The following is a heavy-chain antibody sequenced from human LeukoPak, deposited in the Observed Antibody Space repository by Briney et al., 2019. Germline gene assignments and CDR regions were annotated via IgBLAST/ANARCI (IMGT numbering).Heavy chain of an antibody. V-gene: IGHV4-39*07. Sequence: PSETLSLTCTVSGGSISSSNNYWGWIRQPPGKGLEWIGSIYYSGSTYYNPSLKSRVTISLDTSKNQFSLKLNSVTAADTAVYYCARDNCNSAICRKKFDYWGQGTLVTVSS. CDR3: ARDNCNSAICRKKFDY. CDR1: GGSISSSNNY. J-gene: IGHJ4*02. D-gene: IGHD2-2*01. CDR2: IYYSGST.